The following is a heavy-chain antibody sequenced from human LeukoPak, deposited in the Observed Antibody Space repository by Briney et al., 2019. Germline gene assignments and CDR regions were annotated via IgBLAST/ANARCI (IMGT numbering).Heavy chain of an antibody. Sequence: GGSLRLSCAASGFTFDDYAMHWVRQAPGKGLEWVSGISWNSGSIGYADSVKGRFTISRDNAKNSLYLQMNSLRAEDTALYYCAKDGGGWYGPDGDPDAFDIWGQGTMVTVSS. CDR1: GFTFDDYA. D-gene: IGHD6-19*01. CDR2: ISWNSGSI. CDR3: AKDGGGWYGPDGDPDAFDI. J-gene: IGHJ3*02. V-gene: IGHV3-9*01.